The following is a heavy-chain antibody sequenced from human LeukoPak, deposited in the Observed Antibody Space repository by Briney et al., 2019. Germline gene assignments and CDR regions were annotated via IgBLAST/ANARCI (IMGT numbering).Heavy chain of an antibody. CDR1: GFTFSSYE. Sequence: GGSLRLSCAASGFTFSSYEMNCVRQGPGKGGEWGAYISRRGSTIYYADSVKGRFTSSRDNAKNSLYLQLNSLRAEDTAVYYCARDRGFYDSSGYLMTYYFDYWGQGTLVTVSS. D-gene: IGHD3-22*01. CDR2: ISRRGSTI. V-gene: IGHV3-48*03. J-gene: IGHJ4*02. CDR3: ARDRGFYDSSGYLMTYYFDY.